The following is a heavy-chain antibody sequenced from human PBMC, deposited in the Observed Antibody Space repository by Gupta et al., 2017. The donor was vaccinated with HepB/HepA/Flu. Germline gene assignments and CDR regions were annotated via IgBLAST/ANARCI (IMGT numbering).Heavy chain of an antibody. CDR2: ISSSASST. J-gene: IGHJ4*02. CDR1: GFTFRSYA. CDR3: AKETSCDSTSCYRDRSLEY. D-gene: IGHD2-2*01. V-gene: IGHV3-23*01. Sequence: EVPLLESGGVLVQPGESLRLSCATSGFTFRSYALSWVRQAPGKGLEWVSSISSSASSTYYAVSVKGRVTISRDNSKNMLYLKMNSPRAEETAVYYCAKETSCDSTSCYRDRSLEYGGQGTMVTVSS.